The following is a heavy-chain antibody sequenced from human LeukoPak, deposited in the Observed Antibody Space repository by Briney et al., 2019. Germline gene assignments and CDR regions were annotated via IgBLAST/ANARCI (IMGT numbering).Heavy chain of an antibody. D-gene: IGHD3-10*01. CDR2: ISGSGGST. CDR1: GFTFSSYA. Sequence: GGSLRLSCAASGFTFSSYAMNWVRQAPGKGLEWVSAISGSGGSTYYADSVKGRFTISRDNSKNTLYLRMNSLRAEDTAVYYCAKWSSGITMVRGVMGAFDYWGQGTLVTVSS. J-gene: IGHJ4*02. V-gene: IGHV3-23*01. CDR3: AKWSSGITMVRGVMGAFDY.